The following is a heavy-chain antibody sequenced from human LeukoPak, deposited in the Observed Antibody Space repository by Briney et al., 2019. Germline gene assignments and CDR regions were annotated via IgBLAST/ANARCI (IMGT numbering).Heavy chain of an antibody. CDR2: IYHSGST. V-gene: IGHV4-30-2*01. Sequence: SQTLSLTCAVSGGSISSGGYSWSWIRQPPGKGLEWIGYIYHSGSTYYNPSLKSRVTISVDRSKNQFSLKLSSVTAADTAVYYCARQIPLDFWSGYSDYWGQGTLVTVSS. CDR3: ARQIPLDFWSGYSDY. J-gene: IGHJ4*02. CDR1: GGSISSGGYS. D-gene: IGHD3-3*01.